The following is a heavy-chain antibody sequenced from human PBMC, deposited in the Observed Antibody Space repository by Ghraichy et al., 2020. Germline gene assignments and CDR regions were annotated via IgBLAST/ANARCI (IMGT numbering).Heavy chain of an antibody. CDR3: AKDLHSSSWYYFDY. CDR1: GFTFEDYA. V-gene: IGHV3-9*01. CDR2: ISWNSYTI. D-gene: IGHD6-13*01. J-gene: IGHJ4*02. Sequence: SLRLSCAASGFTFEDYAMHWVRQPPGKGLEWVSGISWNSYTIGYGDSVKGRFTMSRDNAKNSLYLQMNSLRPEDTAFYYCAKDLHSSSWYYFDYWGQGILVTVSS.